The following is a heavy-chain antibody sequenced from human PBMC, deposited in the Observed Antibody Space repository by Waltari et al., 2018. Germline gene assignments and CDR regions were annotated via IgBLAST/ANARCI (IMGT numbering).Heavy chain of an antibody. CDR2: ISGSGGST. D-gene: IGHD3-16*02. J-gene: IGHJ4*02. Sequence: EVQLLESGGGLVQPGGSLRLSCAASGFTFSIYAMSWVRQAPGKGLEWVSAISGSGGSTYYADSVKGRSILSRDNSKNTLYLQMNSLRAEETAVYYCAKDQLRLRELSAFDYWGQGTLVTVSS. CDR3: AKDQLRLRELSAFDY. CDR1: GFTFSIYA. V-gene: IGHV3-23*01.